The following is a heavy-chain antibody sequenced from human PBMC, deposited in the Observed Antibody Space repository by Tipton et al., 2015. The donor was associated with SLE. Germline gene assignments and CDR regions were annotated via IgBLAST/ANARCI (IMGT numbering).Heavy chain of an antibody. V-gene: IGHV3-33*06. J-gene: IGHJ4*02. CDR2: IWYDGSNK. CDR1: GFTFSRSA. Sequence: SLRLSCAASGFTFSRSALHWVRQAPGKGLEWVAVIWYDGSNKYYADSVEGRFTISRDNSKNTLYLQMNSLKADDTAVYYCAKGYGGWLYYFDSWGKGTLVTVSS. CDR3: AKGYGGWLYYFDS. D-gene: IGHD2-21*01.